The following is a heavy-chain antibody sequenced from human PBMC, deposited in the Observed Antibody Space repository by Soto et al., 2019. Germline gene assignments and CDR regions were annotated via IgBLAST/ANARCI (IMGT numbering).Heavy chain of an antibody. CDR2: INAGNGNT. CDR1: GYTFTSYA. V-gene: IGHV1-3*01. CDR3: ASYSSSSYYYYYYGMDG. Sequence: ASVKVSCKASGYTFTSYAMHWVRQAPGQRLEWMGWINAGNGNTKYSQKFQGRVTITRDTSASTAYMELSSLRSEDTAVYYCASYSSSSYYYYYYGMDGWGQGTTVTVSS. J-gene: IGHJ6*02. D-gene: IGHD6-6*01.